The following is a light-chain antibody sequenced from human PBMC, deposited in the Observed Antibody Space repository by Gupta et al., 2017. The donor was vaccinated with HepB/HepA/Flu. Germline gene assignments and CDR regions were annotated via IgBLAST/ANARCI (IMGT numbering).Light chain of an antibody. J-gene: IGKJ2*03. CDR3: QQYVTNPKSS. Sequence: DIVMTQSPDSLAVSLGERATINCRSSQNLLFNSNNKNSLAWYQRKPGQPPKLLIYWASTRASGVPDRFSGSGSGTDFTLTISSRQAEDVADYYCQQYVTNPKSSFGQGTRLEFK. V-gene: IGKV4-1*01. CDR2: WAS. CDR1: QNLLFNSNNKNS.